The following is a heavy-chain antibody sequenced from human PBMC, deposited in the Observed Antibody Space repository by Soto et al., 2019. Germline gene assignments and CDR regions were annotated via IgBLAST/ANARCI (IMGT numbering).Heavy chain of an antibody. Sequence: SETLSLTCAVYGGSFTEYYWNWVRQYPGKGLEWIVYISHTGSAKYNQSLMSRVAMSIEKSKNQFSLIMNSVIAADTAVYYCAFYDFSSGTCSRXWSPGTQVTVSX. J-gene: IGHJ4*02. CDR1: GGSFTEYY. CDR2: ISHTGSA. V-gene: IGHV4-34*01. CDR3: AFYDFSSGTCSRX. D-gene: IGHD3-3*01.